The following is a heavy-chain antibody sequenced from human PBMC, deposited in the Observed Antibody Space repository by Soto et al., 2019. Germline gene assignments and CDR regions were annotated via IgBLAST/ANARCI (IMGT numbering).Heavy chain of an antibody. V-gene: IGHV1-69*01. CDR2: IIPLFGTA. CDR3: AVPKEDYCSGGSGYPGAFDI. D-gene: IGHD2-15*01. CDR1: GSTFSRFA. Sequence: QVQLVQSGAEVKKPGSSVKVSCKASGSTFSRFAISWVRQAPGQGLEWMGGIIPLFGTANYAQNFQDRVTITADESTSTAYMELSSLRSEDTALYYCAVPKEDYCSGGSGYPGAFDIWGQGTMVTVSS. J-gene: IGHJ3*02.